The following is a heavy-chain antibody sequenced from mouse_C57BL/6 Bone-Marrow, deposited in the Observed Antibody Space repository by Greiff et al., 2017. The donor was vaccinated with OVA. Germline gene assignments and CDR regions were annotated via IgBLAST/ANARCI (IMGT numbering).Heavy chain of an antibody. CDR1: GYTFTDYN. Sequence: VQLQQSGPELVKPGASVKIPCKASGYTFTDYNMDWVKQSHGQSLEWIGDINPNNGGTIYNQKFKGKATLTVDKSSSTAYMELRSLTSEDTAVYDGAREGLAWFAYWGQGTLVTVSA. D-gene: IGHD3-3*01. J-gene: IGHJ3*01. V-gene: IGHV1-18*01. CDR2: INPNNGGT. CDR3: AREGLAWFAY.